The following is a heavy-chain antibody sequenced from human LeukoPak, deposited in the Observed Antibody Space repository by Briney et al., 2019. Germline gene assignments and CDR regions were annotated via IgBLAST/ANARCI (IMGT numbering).Heavy chain of an antibody. CDR1: GFSFGPNA. V-gene: IGHV3-23*01. CDR3: AKGRGSGSLQLDY. CDR2: IGGDGGT. J-gene: IGHJ4*02. Sequence: PGGSLRLSCAASGFSFGPNAMSWVRQAPGKGLEWVSGIGGDGGTHYTASVKGRFSISRDNSKNTLYLQMNSLRAEDTAIFYCAKGRGSGSLQLDYLGQGTLVTVSS. D-gene: IGHD3-10*01.